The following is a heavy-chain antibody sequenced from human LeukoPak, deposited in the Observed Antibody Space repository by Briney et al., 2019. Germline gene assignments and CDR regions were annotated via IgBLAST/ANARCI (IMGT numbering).Heavy chain of an antibody. J-gene: IGHJ4*02. Sequence: SETLSLTCTVSGGSISSYYWSWIRQPPGKGLEWIGYIYYSGSTNYNPSLKSRVTISVDTSKNQFSLKLSSVTAADTAVYYCARHSVGATPFDYWGQGTLATVSS. CDR3: ARHSVGATPFDY. D-gene: IGHD1-26*01. CDR1: GGSISSYY. CDR2: IYYSGST. V-gene: IGHV4-59*08.